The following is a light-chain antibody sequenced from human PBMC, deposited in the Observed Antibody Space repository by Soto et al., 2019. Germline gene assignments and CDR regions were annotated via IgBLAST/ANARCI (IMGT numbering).Light chain of an antibody. V-gene: IGLV1-40*01. CDR3: QSFHCNLRRV. J-gene: IGLJ2*01. CDR1: SSNIGAGYD. CDR2: GNS. Sequence: QSVLTQPPSVSGAPGQRVTISCTGSSSNIGAGYDVHWYQQLPGTAPKLLIYGNSTRPSGVPDRFSGSKSRTPAALAMTGLQAEDGADYYGQSFHCNLRRVVGGGTKLTVL.